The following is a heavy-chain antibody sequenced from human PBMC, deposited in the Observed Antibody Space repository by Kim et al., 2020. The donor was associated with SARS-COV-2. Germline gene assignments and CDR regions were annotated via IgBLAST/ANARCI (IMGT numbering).Heavy chain of an antibody. CDR2: ISWNSGSI. CDR3: AKEYGGNSGDAFDI. Sequence: GGSLRLSCAASGFTFDDYAMHWVRQAPGKGLEWVSGISWNSGSIGYADSVKGRFTISRDNAKNSLYLQMNSLRAEDTALYYCAKEYGGNSGDAFDIWGQGTMVTVSS. D-gene: IGHD2-21*02. V-gene: IGHV3-9*01. CDR1: GFTFDDYA. J-gene: IGHJ3*02.